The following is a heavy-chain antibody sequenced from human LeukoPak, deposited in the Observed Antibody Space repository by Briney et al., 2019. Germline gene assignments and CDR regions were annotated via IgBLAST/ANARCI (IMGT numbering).Heavy chain of an antibody. CDR3: ARGLPPRLRWATSAVYSSSWSRFDY. V-gene: IGHV1-69*05. CDR2: IIPIFGTA. D-gene: IGHD6-13*01. CDR1: GGTFSSYA. Sequence: GASVKVSCKASGGTFSSYAISWVRQAPGQGLEWMGGIIPIFGTANYAQKFQGRVTMTRNTSISTAYMELSSLRSEDTAVYYCARGLPPRLRWATSAVYSSSWSRFDYWGQGTLVTVSS. J-gene: IGHJ4*02.